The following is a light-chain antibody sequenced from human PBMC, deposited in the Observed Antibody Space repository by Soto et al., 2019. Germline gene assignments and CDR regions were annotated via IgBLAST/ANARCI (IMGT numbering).Light chain of an antibody. V-gene: IGKV1-39*01. J-gene: IGKJ1*01. CDR1: QSIGTY. Sequence: DIQMTQSPSSLSASVGDRVTITCRASQSIGTYLHWYQQKPGRAPELLIYSASSLQSGVPSRFSGGGSGTDFTLTISSLKPEDFATYYCQQSYRTPRTFGQGTKVEIK. CDR2: SAS. CDR3: QQSYRTPRT.